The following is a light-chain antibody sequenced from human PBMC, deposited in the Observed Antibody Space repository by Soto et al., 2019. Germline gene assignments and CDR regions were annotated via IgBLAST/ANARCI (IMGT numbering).Light chain of an antibody. J-gene: IGLJ1*01. CDR3: AAWDDTLVAYV. CDR1: TSNIGSTS. CDR2: SNN. V-gene: IGLV1-44*01. Sequence: QSLLTQPPSASGTPGQRVTISCSGSTSNIGSTSVNWYQQLPGTGPKLLIYSNNQQPSGVPDRFSGSKSGTSASLAISGLQSEDEADYYCAAWDDTLVAYVFGTGTKVTVL.